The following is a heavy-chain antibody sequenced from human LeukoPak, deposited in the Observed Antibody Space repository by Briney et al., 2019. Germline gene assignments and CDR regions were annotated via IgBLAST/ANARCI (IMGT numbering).Heavy chain of an antibody. J-gene: IGHJ4*02. V-gene: IGHV3-30*19. CDR1: GFTFSSYG. D-gene: IGHD4-23*01. CDR3: ARASDYGGLDY. CDR2: IWYDGSNK. Sequence: PGRSLRLSCAASGFTFSSYGMHWVRQAPGKGLEGVAVIWYDGSNKYYADSVKGRFTISRDNSKNTLYLQMNSLRAEDTAVYYCARASDYGGLDYWGQGTLVTVSS.